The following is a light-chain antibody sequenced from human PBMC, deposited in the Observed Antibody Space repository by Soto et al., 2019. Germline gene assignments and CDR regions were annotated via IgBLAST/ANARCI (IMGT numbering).Light chain of an antibody. CDR2: GAS. J-gene: IGKJ1*01. V-gene: IGKV3-15*01. CDR1: RSVSIN. CDR3: QQYNNWPRT. Sequence: EIVMTQSPATLSVSPGERDTLSCRASRSVSINLAWYQQKPGQAPRLLIYGASTRATGIPARFSGSGSGTEFTLTISSLQSEDFSVYYCQQYNNWPRTFGQGTKVEIK.